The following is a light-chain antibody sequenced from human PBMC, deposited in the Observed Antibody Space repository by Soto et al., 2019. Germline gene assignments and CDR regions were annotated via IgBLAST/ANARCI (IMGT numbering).Light chain of an antibody. CDR1: QSVRSNY. CDR2: GAS. Sequence: EIVLTQSPGTLSLSPGERATLSCRASQSVRSNYLAWYQQKPGRAPRLLIYGASSRATGIPERFSGSGSGTDFTLTISRLEPEDFAVYYCQQYGSSPRAFGGGTKVEI. CDR3: QQYGSSPRA. J-gene: IGKJ4*01. V-gene: IGKV3-20*01.